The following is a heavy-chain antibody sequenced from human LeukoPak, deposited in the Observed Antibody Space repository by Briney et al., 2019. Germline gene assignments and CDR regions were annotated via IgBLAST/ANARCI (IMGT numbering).Heavy chain of an antibody. CDR1: GFTFSDYS. CDR2: VTHGVAT. J-gene: IGHJ4*02. Sequence: GSLRLSCVASGFTFSDYSMSWVRQAPGNGLEWIGEVTHGVATTYNPSLKTRVTISVETSKNHFSLSLTSVTAADAAVYFCARGGFDYAFRWAYCDNWGQGILVTVSS. D-gene: IGHD2-2*01. CDR3: ARGGFDYAFRWAYCDN. V-gene: IGHV4-34*01.